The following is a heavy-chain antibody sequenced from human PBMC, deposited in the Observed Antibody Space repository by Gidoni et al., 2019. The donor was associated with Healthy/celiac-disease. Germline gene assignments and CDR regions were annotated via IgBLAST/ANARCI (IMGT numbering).Heavy chain of an antibody. CDR2: IYSGGST. Sequence: EVQLVESGGGLIQPGGSLRLSCAASGFTVSSNYMSWVRQAPGKGLEWVAVIYSGGSTYYADSVKGRFTISRDNSKNTLYLQMNSLRAEDTAVYYCARAKDDYGDYEGMDVWGQGTTVTVSS. J-gene: IGHJ6*02. CDR3: ARAKDDYGDYEGMDV. D-gene: IGHD4-17*01. CDR1: GFTVSSNY. V-gene: IGHV3-53*01.